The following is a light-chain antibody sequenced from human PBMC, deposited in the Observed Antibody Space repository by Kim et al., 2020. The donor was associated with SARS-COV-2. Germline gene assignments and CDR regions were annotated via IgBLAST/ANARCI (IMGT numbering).Light chain of an antibody. Sequence: EIVLTQSPGTLSLSPGERATLSCRASQSVSSNSLVWYQQKPGQAPSLLIYGASSRATGIPDRFSGSGSGTDFTLTISRLEPEDFAVYYCQQYDDSPPVTFGGGTKVDIK. V-gene: IGKV3-20*01. CDR3: QQYDDSPPVT. CDR1: QSVSSNS. J-gene: IGKJ4*01. CDR2: GAS.